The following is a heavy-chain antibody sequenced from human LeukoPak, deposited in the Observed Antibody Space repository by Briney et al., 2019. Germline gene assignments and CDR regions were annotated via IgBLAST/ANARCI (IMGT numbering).Heavy chain of an antibody. CDR3: ARDSWNDPRVFDY. CDR1: GFTFSSYS. D-gene: IGHD1-1*01. J-gene: IGHJ4*02. CDR2: ISSSSSYI. V-gene: IGHV3-21*01. Sequence: GGSLRLSCAASGFTFSSYSMNWVRQAPGKGLEWVSSISSSSSYIYYADSVKGRFTISRDNAKNSLYLQMNSLRAEDTAVYYYARDSWNDPRVFDYWGQGTLVTVSS.